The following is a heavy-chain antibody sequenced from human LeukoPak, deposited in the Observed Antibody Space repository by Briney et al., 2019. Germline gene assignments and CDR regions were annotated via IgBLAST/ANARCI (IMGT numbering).Heavy chain of an antibody. Sequence: KTGGSLRLSCAASGFTFSDYYMSWIRQAPGKGLEWVSYISSSSSYTNYADSVKGRFTISRDNAKNSLYLQMNSLRAEDTAVYYCARASGDGPLFDYWGQGTLVTVSS. CDR1: GFTFSDYY. CDR3: ARASGDGPLFDY. CDR2: ISSSSSYT. V-gene: IGHV3-11*05. D-gene: IGHD7-27*01. J-gene: IGHJ4*02.